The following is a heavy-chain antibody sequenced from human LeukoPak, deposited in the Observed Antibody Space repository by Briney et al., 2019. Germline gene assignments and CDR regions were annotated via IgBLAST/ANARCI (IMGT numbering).Heavy chain of an antibody. CDR2: ISWNSGSI. D-gene: IGHD1-1*01. CDR3: AKDNLPKSSRTTGTTGYFDY. V-gene: IGHV3-9*01. Sequence: GRSLRLSCAASGFTFDDYAMHWVRQAPGKGLEWVSGISWNSGSIGYADSVKGRFTISRDNAKNSLYLQMNSLRAEDTALYYCAKDNLPKSSRTTGTTGYFDYWGQGTLVTVSS. CDR1: GFTFDDYA. J-gene: IGHJ4*02.